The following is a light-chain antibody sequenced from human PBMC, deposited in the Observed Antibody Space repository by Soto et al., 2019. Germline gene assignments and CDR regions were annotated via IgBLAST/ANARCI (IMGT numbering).Light chain of an antibody. J-gene: IGKJ1*01. CDR1: QSVANS. V-gene: IGKV3-15*01. CDR3: QQYNDWPWT. CDR2: GAF. Sequence: EIVMTQSPASLSVSPGERATLSCTASQSVANSLAWYQRKPGQAPRLLIYGAFTRAPGIPARFSGSDSGTEFTLTISSLQSEDFAVYSCQQYNDWPWTFGQGTKVEIK.